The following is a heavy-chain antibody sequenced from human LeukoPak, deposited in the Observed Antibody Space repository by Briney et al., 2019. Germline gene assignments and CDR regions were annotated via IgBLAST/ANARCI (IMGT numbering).Heavy chain of an antibody. Sequence: PGGSLRLSCAASGFTFTSYAMSWVRQAPGKGLERVSSITSSGGSTYYADSVKGRFTISRDNAKNSLYLRMNSLRAEDTAVYYCARDDSYGLDYWGQGTLVTVSS. CDR1: GFTFTSYA. J-gene: IGHJ4*02. D-gene: IGHD5-18*01. V-gene: IGHV3-23*01. CDR2: ITSSGGST. CDR3: ARDDSYGLDY.